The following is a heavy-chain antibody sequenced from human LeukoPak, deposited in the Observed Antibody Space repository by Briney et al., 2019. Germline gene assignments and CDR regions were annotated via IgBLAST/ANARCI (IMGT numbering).Heavy chain of an antibody. Sequence: GGSLRLSCVVSGFTFSSYAMSWVRQAPGKGLEWVSGISGSGDNTYYADSVKGRFTISRDNSKNTLYVQMNSLGTEDTAAYYCAKGSYYDSSGSFYFDYWGQGTLVTISS. CDR2: ISGSGDNT. CDR3: AKGSYYDSSGSFYFDY. CDR1: GFTFSSYA. V-gene: IGHV3-23*01. J-gene: IGHJ4*02. D-gene: IGHD3-22*01.